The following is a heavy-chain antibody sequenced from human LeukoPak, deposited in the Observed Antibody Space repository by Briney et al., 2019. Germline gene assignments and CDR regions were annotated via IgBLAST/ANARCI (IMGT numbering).Heavy chain of an antibody. CDR2: ISYDGSNK. CDR3: AKEPYEMAPLEIFAS. D-gene: IGHD5-24*01. J-gene: IGHJ4*02. Sequence: GRSLRLSCAASGFTSSSYGMHWVRQAPGKGLEWVAVISYDGSNKFYADSVEGRFTISRDHSKNTLYLQVSSLRPEDTAVYYCAKEPYEMAPLEIFASWGQGTLVTVSS. V-gene: IGHV3-30*18. CDR1: GFTSSSYG.